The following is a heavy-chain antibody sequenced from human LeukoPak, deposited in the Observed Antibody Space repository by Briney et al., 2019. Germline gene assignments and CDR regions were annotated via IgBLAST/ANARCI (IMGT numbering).Heavy chain of an antibody. V-gene: IGHV3-7*01. CDR2: MNEDGSGR. Sequence: GGSLRLSCAASGFTFTSAWMSWLRQTPEKGLEWVAHMNEDGSGRFYVDSAKGRFTISRDDTQSSVYLQMNRLRVEDTAVYYWGAWFGESVPWGQGPLVTVS. J-gene: IGHJ5*02. D-gene: IGHD3-10*01. CDR3: GAWFGESVP. CDR1: GFTFTSAW.